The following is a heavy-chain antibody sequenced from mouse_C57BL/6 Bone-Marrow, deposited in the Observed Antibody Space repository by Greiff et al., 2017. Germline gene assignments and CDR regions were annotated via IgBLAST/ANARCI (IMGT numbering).Heavy chain of an antibody. D-gene: IGHD1-1*01. Sequence: VQLQQSGAELARPGASVKLSCKASGYTFTSYGISWVKQRTGQGLEWIGEIYPRRGNTYYNEKFKGKATLTADKSSSTAYMELRSLTSEDSAVYFCARGYYYGSSLTMDYWGQGTSVTVSS. J-gene: IGHJ4*01. CDR3: ARGYYYGSSLTMDY. CDR1: GYTFTSYG. CDR2: IYPRRGNT. V-gene: IGHV1-81*01.